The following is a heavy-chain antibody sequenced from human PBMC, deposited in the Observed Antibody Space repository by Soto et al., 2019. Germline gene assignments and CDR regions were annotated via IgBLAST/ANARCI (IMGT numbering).Heavy chain of an antibody. J-gene: IGHJ6*02. V-gene: IGHV4-34*01. CDR3: ARDEYSGSPMWYGMDV. CDR2: INDSGIT. D-gene: IGHD1-26*01. Sequence: SETLSLTCSVYGGSFSGYYWSWIRQPPGKGLEWIGEINDSGITNYNPSLKSRVTMSVDTSKNQFSLKLSSVTAADTAVYYWARDEYSGSPMWYGMDVWGQGTTVTVSS. CDR1: GGSFSGYY.